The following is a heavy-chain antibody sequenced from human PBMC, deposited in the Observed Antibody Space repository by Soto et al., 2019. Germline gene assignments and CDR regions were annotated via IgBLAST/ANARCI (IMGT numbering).Heavy chain of an antibody. CDR3: AKHKRGSPINFDY. CDR2: VYYSGIT. CDR1: GGSINTDRYY. J-gene: IGHJ4*02. V-gene: IGHV4-39*01. Sequence: HLQLQESGPGLVKPSETLSLTCTVSGGSINTDRYYWGWVRQSPGKGLEWLGSVYYSGITYYNPSLKSRVTISGATSKNQFSMQLNSVTATDTAVYYCAKHKRGSPINFDYGGQGILVTVSS.